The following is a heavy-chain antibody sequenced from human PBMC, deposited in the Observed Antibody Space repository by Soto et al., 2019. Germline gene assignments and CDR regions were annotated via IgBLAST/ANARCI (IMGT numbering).Heavy chain of an antibody. CDR1: GFTFTSSA. V-gene: IGHV1-58*01. Sequence: SVKVSCKASGFTFTSSAVQWVRQARGQRLEWIGWIVVGSGNTNYAQKFQERVTITRDMSTSTAYMELSSLRSEDTAVYYCARVSSSSRPLYDYWGQGTLVTAPQ. D-gene: IGHD6-13*01. J-gene: IGHJ4*02. CDR2: IVVGSGNT. CDR3: ARVSSSSRPLYDY.